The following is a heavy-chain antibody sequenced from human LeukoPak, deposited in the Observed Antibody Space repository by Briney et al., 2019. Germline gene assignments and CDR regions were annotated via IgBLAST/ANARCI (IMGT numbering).Heavy chain of an antibody. CDR1: GLTFSSHW. Sequence: GGSLRLSCAASGLTFSSHWMHWVRQAPGKGLEWVANIKPDGSEKYYVDSVRGRFTISRDNAKNSLYLQMNSLRAEDTAVYYCARAEGATMLDYWGQGTLVTVSS. V-gene: IGHV3-7*03. J-gene: IGHJ4*02. D-gene: IGHD5-12*01. CDR3: ARAEGATMLDY. CDR2: IKPDGSEK.